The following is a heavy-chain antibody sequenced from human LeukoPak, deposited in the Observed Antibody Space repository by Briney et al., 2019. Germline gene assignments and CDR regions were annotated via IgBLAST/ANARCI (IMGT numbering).Heavy chain of an antibody. Sequence: SETLSLTCAVSGGPFSHYYWNWIRQSPGKGLEWIGEITHTRRTNYNPVLRSRVTISVDTSKNQFSLKLSSVTAADTAVYYCARDRPRIPLQNNRIDYWGQGTLVTVSS. V-gene: IGHV4-34*01. J-gene: IGHJ4*02. CDR2: ITHTRRT. D-gene: IGHD2/OR15-2a*01. CDR3: ARDRPRIPLQNNRIDY. CDR1: GGPFSHYY.